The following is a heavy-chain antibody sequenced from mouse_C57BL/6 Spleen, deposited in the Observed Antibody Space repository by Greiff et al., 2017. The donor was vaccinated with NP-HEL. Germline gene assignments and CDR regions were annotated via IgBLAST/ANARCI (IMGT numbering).Heavy chain of an antibody. Sequence: EVQLQQSGPELVKPGASVKISCKASGYTFTDYYMNWVKQSHGKSLEWIGDINPNNGGTSYNQKFKGKATLTVDKSSSTAYMELRSLTSEDSAVYYCANSLYGSSYGFAYWGQGTLVTVSA. CDR1: GYTFTDYY. J-gene: IGHJ3*01. V-gene: IGHV1-26*01. CDR3: ANSLYGSSYGFAY. CDR2: INPNNGGT. D-gene: IGHD1-1*01.